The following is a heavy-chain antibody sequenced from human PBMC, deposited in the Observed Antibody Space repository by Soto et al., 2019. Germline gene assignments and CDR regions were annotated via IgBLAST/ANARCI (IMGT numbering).Heavy chain of an antibody. V-gene: IGHV4-34*01. D-gene: IGHD6-13*01. J-gene: IGHJ5*02. CDR1: GGSFSGYY. CDR2: INHGGST. Sequence: SETLSLTCAVYGGSFSGYYWSWIRQPPGKGLEWNGEINHGGSTNYNPSLKSRVTISVDTSKNQFSLKLSSVTAADTAVYYCARVVSSWTNWFDPWGQGTLVTVSS. CDR3: ARVVSSWTNWFDP.